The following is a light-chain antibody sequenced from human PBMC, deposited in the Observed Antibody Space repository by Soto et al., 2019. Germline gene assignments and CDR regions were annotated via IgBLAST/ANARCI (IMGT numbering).Light chain of an antibody. Sequence: QSALTQPASVSGSPGQSITISCTGTSSDVGSYNLVSWYQQHPGKAPKLMFYEVSKRPSGVSNRFSGSKSGNTASLTISGLQAEDEAYYYCCSYAGSSTYVFGTGTKLTVL. J-gene: IGLJ1*01. V-gene: IGLV2-23*02. CDR1: SSDVGSYNL. CDR2: EVS. CDR3: CSYAGSSTYV.